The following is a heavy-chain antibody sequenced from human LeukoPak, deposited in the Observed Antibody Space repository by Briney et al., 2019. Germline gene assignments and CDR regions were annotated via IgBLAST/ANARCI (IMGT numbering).Heavy chain of an antibody. Sequence: GGSLRLSCTASGFTFSSYWMSWVRQAPGKGLEWVAAVKQDGSEKSYVDSVKGRFIASKDNAKNSLYLEMNSLRAEDTAVYYCAKDRSYGGNSDAFDIWGQGTMVTVSS. CDR2: VKQDGSEK. V-gene: IGHV3-7*01. J-gene: IGHJ3*02. CDR3: AKDRSYGGNSDAFDI. D-gene: IGHD4-23*01. CDR1: GFTFSSYW.